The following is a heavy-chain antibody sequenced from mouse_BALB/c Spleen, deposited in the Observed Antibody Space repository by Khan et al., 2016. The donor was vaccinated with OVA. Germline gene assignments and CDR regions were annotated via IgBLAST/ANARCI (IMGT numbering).Heavy chain of an antibody. D-gene: IGHD1-1*01. Sequence: VQLKQSGAELAKPGASVKMSCKASGYTFINYWLLWVKQRPGQGLEWIGYINPSTGYTEYNQNFKDKATLTTDKSSSTAYMQLSSLTSEDSAVYYCARRGLRWDFDYWGQGTTLTVSS. CDR2: INPSTGYT. CDR3: ARRGLRWDFDY. J-gene: IGHJ2*01. V-gene: IGHV1-7*01. CDR1: GYTFINYW.